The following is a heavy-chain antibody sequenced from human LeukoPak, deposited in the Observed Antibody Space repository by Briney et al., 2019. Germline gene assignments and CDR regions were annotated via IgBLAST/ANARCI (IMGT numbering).Heavy chain of an antibody. CDR1: GFTFSSYW. J-gene: IGHJ4*02. D-gene: IGHD1-26*01. CDR3: AGSKYSGSYSDY. V-gene: IGHV3-74*01. Sequence: GGSLRLSCAASGFTFSSYWMHWVRQAPGKGLVWVSRINSDGSSTSYADSVKGRFTISRDNAKNTLYLQMNGLRTEDTAVYYCAGSKYSGSYSDYWGRGTLVTVSS. CDR2: INSDGSST.